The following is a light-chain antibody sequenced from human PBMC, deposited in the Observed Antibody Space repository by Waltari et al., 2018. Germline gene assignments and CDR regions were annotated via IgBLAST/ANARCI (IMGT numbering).Light chain of an antibody. V-gene: IGLV1-44*01. J-gene: IGLJ3*02. CDR2: SKN. CDR3: AAWDDSLNGLWV. Sequence: QSVLTQPPSASGTPGQRVTIPCSGSSPNIGRNTVNCYQQPPATAPKPLSYSKNPRPSGVPDRFSGSKSGTSASLAISGLQSEDEADYYCAAWDDSLNGLWVFGGGTKLTVL. CDR1: SPNIGRNT.